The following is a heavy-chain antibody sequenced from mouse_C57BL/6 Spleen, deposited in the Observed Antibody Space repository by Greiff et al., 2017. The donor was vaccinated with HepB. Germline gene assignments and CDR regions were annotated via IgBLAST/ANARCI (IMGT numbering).Heavy chain of an antibody. Sequence: VHLVESGAELVRPGASVKLSCKASGYTFTDYYINWVKQRPGQGLEWIARIYPGSGNTYYNEKFKGKATLTAEKSSSTAYMQLSSLTSEDSAVYFCARNYGSSYERYFDVWGTGTTVTVSS. D-gene: IGHD1-1*01. J-gene: IGHJ1*03. CDR2: IYPGSGNT. CDR3: ARNYGSSYERYFDV. CDR1: GYTFTDYY. V-gene: IGHV1-76*01.